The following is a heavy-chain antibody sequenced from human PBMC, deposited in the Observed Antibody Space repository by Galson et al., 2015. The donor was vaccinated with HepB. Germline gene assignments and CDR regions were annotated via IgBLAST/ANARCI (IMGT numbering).Heavy chain of an antibody. CDR2: IIPIFGTA. Sequence: VKVSCKASGGTFSSYAISWVRQAPGQGLEWMGGIIPIFGTANYAQKFQGRVTITADESTSTAYMELSSLRSEDTAVYYCARDHYCSGGSCYLGRRNWYFDLWGRGTLVTVSS. D-gene: IGHD2-15*01. CDR3: ARDHYCSGGSCYLGRRNWYFDL. V-gene: IGHV1-69*13. J-gene: IGHJ2*01. CDR1: GGTFSSYA.